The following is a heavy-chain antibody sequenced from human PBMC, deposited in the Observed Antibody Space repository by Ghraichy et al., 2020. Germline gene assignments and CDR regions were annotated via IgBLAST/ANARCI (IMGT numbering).Heavy chain of an antibody. CDR2: IYYSGST. CDR1: GGSISSYY. Sequence: SETLSLTCTVSGGSISSYYWSWIRQPPGKGLEWIGYIYYSGSTNYNPSLKSRVTISVDTSKNQFSLKLSSVTAADTAVYYCARGGGIAVAGTREYFQHWGQGTLVTVSS. CDR3: ARGGGIAVAGTREYFQH. J-gene: IGHJ1*01. D-gene: IGHD6-19*01. V-gene: IGHV4-59*01.